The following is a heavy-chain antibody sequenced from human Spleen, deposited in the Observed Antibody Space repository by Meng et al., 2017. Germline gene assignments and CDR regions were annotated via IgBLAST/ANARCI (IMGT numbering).Heavy chain of an antibody. CDR2: FYSGGNT. CDR1: GFSVNNYY. D-gene: IGHD3-10*01. V-gene: IGHV3-66*02. Sequence: GESLKISCAASGFSVNNYYMSWVRQAPGKGLEWVSVFYSGGNTYYADSVKGRFTISRDSSMNALFLQVDSLRPDDTAVYFCAREQTLYYGSGSLYWYFDLWGRGTLVTVSS. CDR3: AREQTLYYGSGSLYWYFDL. J-gene: IGHJ2*01.